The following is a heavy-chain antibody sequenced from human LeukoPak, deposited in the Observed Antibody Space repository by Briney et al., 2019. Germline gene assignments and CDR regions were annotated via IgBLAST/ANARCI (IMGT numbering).Heavy chain of an antibody. CDR3: ARGSGSSWYVHYYFDY. D-gene: IGHD6-13*01. CDR1: GFTFSSYN. Sequence: GGSLRLSCGASGFTFSSYNMNWVRQAPGMGLERVSFISSTGNTIYYADSVKGRFTISRDNAKNSLYLQMNSLRDEDTAVYYCARGSGSSWYVHYYFDYWGQGTLVTVSS. CDR2: ISSTGNTI. V-gene: IGHV3-48*02. J-gene: IGHJ4*02.